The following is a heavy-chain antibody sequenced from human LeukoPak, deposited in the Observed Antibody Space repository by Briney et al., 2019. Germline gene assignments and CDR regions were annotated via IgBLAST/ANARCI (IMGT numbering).Heavy chain of an antibody. J-gene: IGHJ4*02. Sequence: GESLKISCQGSGYGFTSYLIGWVRQMPGKGLEWMGRIDPGDSYTNYSPSFQGHVTISADKSISTAYLQWSSLKASDTAMYYCARHYSSGSDFDYWGQGTLVTVSS. CDR2: IDPGDSYT. V-gene: IGHV5-10-1*01. D-gene: IGHD6-19*01. CDR3: ARHYSSGSDFDY. CDR1: GYGFTSYL.